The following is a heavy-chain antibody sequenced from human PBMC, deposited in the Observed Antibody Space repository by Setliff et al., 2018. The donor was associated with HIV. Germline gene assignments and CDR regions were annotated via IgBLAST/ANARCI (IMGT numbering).Heavy chain of an antibody. CDR1: GYTFFEYY. Sequence: GASVKVSCKASGYTFFEYYMFWLRQAPGQGLEWMGWINPYNGAAKSAHKFQGRVTVTRDTSITTTYMELTRLTSDDTAIYYCARAPIYCGGDCYLFDYWGQGTLVTVSS. J-gene: IGHJ4*02. CDR3: ARAPIYCGGDCYLFDY. CDR2: INPYNGAA. D-gene: IGHD2-21*02. V-gene: IGHV1-2*02.